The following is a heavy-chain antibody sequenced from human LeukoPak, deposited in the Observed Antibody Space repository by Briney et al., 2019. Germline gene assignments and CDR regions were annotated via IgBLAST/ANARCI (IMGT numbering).Heavy chain of an antibody. Sequence: ASVKVSCKASGYTFTSYYMHWVRQAPGQGLEWMGIINPSGGSTSYAQKFQGRVTITADKSTSTAYMELSSLRSEDTAVYYCAREGKIQAENWDWGQGTLVTVSS. V-gene: IGHV1-46*01. CDR1: GYTFTSYY. CDR2: INPSGGST. J-gene: IGHJ4*02. D-gene: IGHD5-18*01. CDR3: AREGKIQAENWD.